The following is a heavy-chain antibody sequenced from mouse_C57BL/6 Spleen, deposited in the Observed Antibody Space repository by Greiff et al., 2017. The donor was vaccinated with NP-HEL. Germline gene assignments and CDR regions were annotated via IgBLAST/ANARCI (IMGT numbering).Heavy chain of an antibody. CDR3: ARNFLGRYFDV. CDR1: GFSLTSYG. Sequence: VQLKESGPGLVQPSQSLSITCTVSGFSLTSYGVPWVRQSPGKGLEWLGVIWSGGSTDYNAAFISRLSISKDNSKGQVFFKMNSLQADDTAIYYCARNFLGRYFDVWGTGTTVTVSS. D-gene: IGHD4-1*01. J-gene: IGHJ1*03. CDR2: IWSGGST. V-gene: IGHV2-2*01.